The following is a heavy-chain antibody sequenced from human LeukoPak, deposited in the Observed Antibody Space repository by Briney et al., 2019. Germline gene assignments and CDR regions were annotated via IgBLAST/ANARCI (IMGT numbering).Heavy chain of an antibody. J-gene: IGHJ4*02. V-gene: IGHV3-48*03. CDR2: ISSSGSTI. D-gene: IGHD3-9*01. CDR1: GFTFSSYE. CDR3: ARAFGNYDILTGYYNPPHFDY. Sequence: PGGSLRLSCAASGFTFSSYEMNWVRQAPGKGLEWVSYISSSGSTIYYADSVKGRFTISRDNAKNSLYLQINSLRAEDTAVYYCARAFGNYDILTGYYNPPHFDYWGQGTLVTVSS.